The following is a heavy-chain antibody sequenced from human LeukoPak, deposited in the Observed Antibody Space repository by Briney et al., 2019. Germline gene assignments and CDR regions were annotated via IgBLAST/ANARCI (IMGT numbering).Heavy chain of an antibody. J-gene: IGHJ4*02. CDR3: ARGGEAAAGTLPDY. Sequence: GGSLRLSCAASGFTFSSYSMNWVRQAPGKGLEWVSSISSSSSHIYYADSVKGRFTISRDNAKNSLYLQMNSLRAEDTAVYYCARGGEAAAGTLPDYWGQGTLVTVSS. CDR1: GFTFSSYS. V-gene: IGHV3-21*01. D-gene: IGHD6-13*01. CDR2: ISSSSSHI.